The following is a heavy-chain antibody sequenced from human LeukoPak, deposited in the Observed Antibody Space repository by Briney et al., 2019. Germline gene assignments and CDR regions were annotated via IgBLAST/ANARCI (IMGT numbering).Heavy chain of an antibody. CDR1: GIAVSGNY. D-gene: IGHD1-26*01. Sequence: GGSLRLSCAASGIAVSGNYMSWVRQTPGKGLEWVSFISINTNTFYADSVRGRFTISRDTSKNTLLLQMNSLRDEDSAIYYCAIAQTWDGLFESWGQGTLVTISS. V-gene: IGHV3-53*01. CDR2: ISINTNT. CDR3: AIAQTWDGLFES. J-gene: IGHJ4*02.